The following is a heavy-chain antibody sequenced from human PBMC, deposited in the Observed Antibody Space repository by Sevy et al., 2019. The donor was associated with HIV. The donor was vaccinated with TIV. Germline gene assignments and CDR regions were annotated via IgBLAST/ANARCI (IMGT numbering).Heavy chain of an antibody. Sequence: GGSLRLSCVASGFNLENFWMTWARQAPGKGLEWVANIKSDGSDKYYVDSVKGRFTISRDNAKNSLYLQMNSLTAEDTAVYYCARYGGYIDHWGHGTLVTVSS. D-gene: IGHD2-15*01. J-gene: IGHJ4*01. CDR1: GFNLENFW. CDR2: IKSDGSDK. V-gene: IGHV3-7*01. CDR3: ARYGGYIDH.